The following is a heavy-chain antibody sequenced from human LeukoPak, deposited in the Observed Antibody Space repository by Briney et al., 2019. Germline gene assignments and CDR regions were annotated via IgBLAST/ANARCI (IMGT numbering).Heavy chain of an antibody. CDR3: ARDTSDYSGSYFDY. V-gene: IGHV4-61*02. Sequence: PSETLSLTCTVSGGSISSGSYYWSWIRQPAGKEQEWIGRIYTSGCTNYNPSLKSRVTISVDTSKNQFSLKLSSVTAADTAVYYCARDTSDYSGSYFDYWGQGTLVTVSS. D-gene: IGHD1-26*01. CDR1: GGSISSGSYY. J-gene: IGHJ4*02. CDR2: IYTSGCT.